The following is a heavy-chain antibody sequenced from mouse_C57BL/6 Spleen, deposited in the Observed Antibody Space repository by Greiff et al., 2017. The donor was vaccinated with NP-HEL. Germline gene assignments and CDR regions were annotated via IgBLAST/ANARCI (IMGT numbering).Heavy chain of an antibody. CDR3: TRDGYYVGFAY. V-gene: IGHV1-15*01. J-gene: IGHJ3*01. CDR1: GYTFTDYE. D-gene: IGHD2-3*01. CDR2: IDPETGGT. Sequence: VQLQQSGAELVRPGASVTLSCKASGYTFTDYEMHWVKQTPVHGLEWIGAIDPETGGTAYNQKFKGKAILTADKSSSTAYMELRSLTSEDSAVYYGTRDGYYVGFAYWGQGTLVTVSA.